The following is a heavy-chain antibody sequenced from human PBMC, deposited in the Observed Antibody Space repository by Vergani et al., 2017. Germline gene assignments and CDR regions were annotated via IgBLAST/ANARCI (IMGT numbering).Heavy chain of an antibody. D-gene: IGHD1/OR15-1a*01. V-gene: IGHV3-23*01. CDR2: FKNTGDST. CDR1: GFTFSSHA. Sequence: EVQLLQSEGAVVQPGVSLSLSCVASGFTFSSHAMSWVRQCHGQGLVWVSSFKNTGDSTHYADSVKGRFTITRDNSKKTLYLQMNSLRVEDTAVYYFGRGSDNNNWGQGTLVTVSS. CDR3: GRGSDNNN. J-gene: IGHJ4*02.